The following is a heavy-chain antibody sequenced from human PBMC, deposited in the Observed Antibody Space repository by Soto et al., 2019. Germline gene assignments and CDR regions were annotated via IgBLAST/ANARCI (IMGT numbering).Heavy chain of an antibody. D-gene: IGHD6-19*01. Sequence: SETLSLTCTVSGGSISSYYWSWIRQPPGKGLEWIGYIYYSGSTYYNPSLKSRVTISVDTSNNQFSLKLSSVTAADTAVYYCARHDGFSSGWIFDYWGHGTLVTVSS. V-gene: IGHV4-59*08. CDR2: IYYSGST. CDR1: GGSISSYY. CDR3: ARHDGFSSGWIFDY. J-gene: IGHJ4*01.